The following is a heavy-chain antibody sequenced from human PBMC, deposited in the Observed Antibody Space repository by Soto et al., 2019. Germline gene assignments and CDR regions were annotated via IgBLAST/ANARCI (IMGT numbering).Heavy chain of an antibody. CDR1: GGSISSYY. CDR2: IYYSGST. Sequence: PSETLSLTCTVSGGSISSYYWSWIRQPPGKGLEWIGYIYYSGSTNYNPSLKSRVTISVDTSKNQFSLKLSSVTAADTAVYYCARGSIAARPAYAFDIWGQGKMVTVSS. V-gene: IGHV4-59*01. CDR3: ARGSIAARPAYAFDI. J-gene: IGHJ3*02. D-gene: IGHD6-6*01.